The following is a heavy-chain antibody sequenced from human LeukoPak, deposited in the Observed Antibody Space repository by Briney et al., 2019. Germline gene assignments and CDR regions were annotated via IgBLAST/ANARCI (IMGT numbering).Heavy chain of an antibody. CDR2: ISAYNGNT. CDR3: ARDLGSSATSTNWFDP. Sequence: ASVKVSCKASGFTFTSYGISWVRQAPGQGLEWMGWISAYNGNTNYAQKLQGRVTMTTDTSTSTAYMELRSLRSDDTAVYYCARDLGSSATSTNWFDPWGQGTLVTVSS. J-gene: IGHJ5*02. V-gene: IGHV1-18*01. CDR1: GFTFTSYG. D-gene: IGHD6-6*01.